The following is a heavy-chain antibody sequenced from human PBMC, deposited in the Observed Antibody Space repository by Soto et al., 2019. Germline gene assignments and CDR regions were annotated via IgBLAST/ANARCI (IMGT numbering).Heavy chain of an antibody. CDR1: GYTFTYYW. Sequence: PGESLKISCKSSGYTFTYYWIVWVRQMPGKGLEWMGIIYPGDSETRYSPSFQGQVTISADSSISTTYLQWSSLKASDTAMYYCARQIYDSDTGPNFQYYFDSWGQGTPVTVSS. J-gene: IGHJ4*02. CDR2: IYPGDSET. CDR3: ARQIYDSDTGPNFQYYFDS. D-gene: IGHD3-22*01. V-gene: IGHV5-51*01.